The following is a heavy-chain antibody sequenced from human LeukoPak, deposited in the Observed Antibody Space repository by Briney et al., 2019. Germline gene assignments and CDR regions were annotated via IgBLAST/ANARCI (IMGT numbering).Heavy chain of an antibody. J-gene: IGHJ5*02. D-gene: IGHD6-13*01. V-gene: IGHV4-34*01. Sequence: PSETLSLTCVVYGGSSSGYYWSWIRQPPGKGLEWIGEINHSGSTNYNPSLKSRVTISVDTSKNQFSLKLSSVTAADTAVYYCARRQQLPRGSAPGGQGTLVTVS. CDR3: ARRQQLPRGSAP. CDR2: INHSGST. CDR1: GGSSSGYY.